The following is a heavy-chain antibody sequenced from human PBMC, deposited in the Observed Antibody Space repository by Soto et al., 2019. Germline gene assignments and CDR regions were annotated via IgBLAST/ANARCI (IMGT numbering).Heavy chain of an antibody. CDR3: AGGVIQLWRDYYYYGMDV. V-gene: IGHV1-18*01. CDR1: GYTFTSYG. Sequence: QVQLVQSGAEVKKPGASVKVSCKASGYTFTSYGISWVRQAPGQGLEWMGWSSAYNGNTNYAQKLQGRVTMTTDTSTSTAYMELMSLRSDDTAVYYCAGGVIQLWRDYYYYGMDVWGQGTTVTVSS. CDR2: SSAYNGNT. D-gene: IGHD5-18*01. J-gene: IGHJ6*02.